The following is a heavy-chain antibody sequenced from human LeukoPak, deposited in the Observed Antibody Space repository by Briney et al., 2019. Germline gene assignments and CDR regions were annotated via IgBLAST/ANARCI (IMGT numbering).Heavy chain of an antibody. Sequence: GASVKVSCKASGYTFTSYDINWVRQATGQGLEWMGWMNPNSGNTGYAQKFQGRVTMTRNTSISTAYMELSSLRSEDTAVYYCARADGYSYVYGGNNWFDPWGQGTLVTVSS. D-gene: IGHD5-18*01. J-gene: IGHJ5*02. CDR2: MNPNSGNT. CDR1: GYTFTSYD. V-gene: IGHV1-8*01. CDR3: ARADGYSYVYGGNNWFDP.